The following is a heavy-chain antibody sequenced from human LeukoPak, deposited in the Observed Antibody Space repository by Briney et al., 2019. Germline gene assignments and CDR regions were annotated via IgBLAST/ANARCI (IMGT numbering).Heavy chain of an antibody. CDR1: EFTFTTYS. Sequence: GGSLRLSCAASEFTFTTYSMNWVRQAPGKGLEWVSYISSSGSTIYYADSVKGRFTISRDNAKNSLYLQMNSLRAEDTAVYYCAELGITMIGGVWGKGTTVTISS. CDR3: AELGITMIGGV. J-gene: IGHJ6*04. CDR2: ISSSGSTI. V-gene: IGHV3-48*04. D-gene: IGHD3-10*02.